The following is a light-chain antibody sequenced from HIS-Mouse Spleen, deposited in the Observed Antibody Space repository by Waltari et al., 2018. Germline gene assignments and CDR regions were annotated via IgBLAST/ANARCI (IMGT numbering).Light chain of an antibody. CDR3: QQYNSYPFT. J-gene: IGKJ3*01. V-gene: IGKV1-5*03. CDR2: KAS. CDR1: QGISSY. Sequence: DIQLTQSPSFLSASVGDRVTITCRASQGISSYLAWYQQKPGKAPKLLIYKASSLESGVPSRFSGSGSGTECTLTISSLQPDDFATYYCQQYNSYPFTFGPGTKVDIK.